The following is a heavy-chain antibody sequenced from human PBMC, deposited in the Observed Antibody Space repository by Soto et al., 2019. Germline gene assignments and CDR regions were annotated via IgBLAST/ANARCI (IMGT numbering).Heavy chain of an antibody. V-gene: IGHV3-48*01. J-gene: IGHJ4*02. D-gene: IGHD5-12*01. CDR2: ISSSSSSI. Sequence: EVQLVEAGGHLVQPGGSLRLSCAASEFTFSNYGMNWVRQAPGKGLEWVSYISSSSSSIYYADSVKGRFTISRDNAKNSLLLHINSLRVEDTAVYYRARGLTFSGYYGGNGNFDYWGQETLVTVSS. CDR1: EFTFSNYG. CDR3: ARGLTFSGYYGGNGNFDY.